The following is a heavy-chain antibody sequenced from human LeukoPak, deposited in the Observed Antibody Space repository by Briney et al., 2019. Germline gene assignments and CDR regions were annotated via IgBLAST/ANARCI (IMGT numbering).Heavy chain of an antibody. CDR3: ARLAPRDSFYYFYMDV. CDR1: GGSISSGSYY. CDR2: IYTSGST. Sequence: PSETLSLTCTVSGGSISSGSYYWSWIRQPAGKGLEWIGRIYTSGSTNYNPSLKSRVTMSVDTSKNQFSLKVSSVTAADTAVYYCARLAPRDSFYYFYMDVWGKGTTVTVSS. V-gene: IGHV4-61*02. J-gene: IGHJ6*03. D-gene: IGHD3/OR15-3a*01.